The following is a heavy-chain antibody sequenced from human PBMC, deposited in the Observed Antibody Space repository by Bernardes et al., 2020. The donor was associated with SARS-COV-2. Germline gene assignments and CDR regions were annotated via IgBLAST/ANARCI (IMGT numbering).Heavy chain of an antibody. V-gene: IGHV4-38-2*01. D-gene: IGHD2-2*01. Sequence: SDTLSLTCAVSGYSISSGYYWGWIRQPPGKGLEWLGSIYHSGSTYYNPSLKSRVTISVDTSKNQFSLKLSSVTAADTAVYYCARVRVVVVPAAMPVWFDPWGQGTLVTVSS. J-gene: IGHJ5*02. CDR3: ARVRVVVVPAAMPVWFDP. CDR1: GYSISSGYY. CDR2: IYHSGST.